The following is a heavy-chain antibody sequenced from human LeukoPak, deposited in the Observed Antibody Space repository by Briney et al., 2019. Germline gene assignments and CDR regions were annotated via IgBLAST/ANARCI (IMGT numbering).Heavy chain of an antibody. CDR1: GFTFSSYG. D-gene: IGHD3-9*01. CDR2: ISNDGSNK. CDR3: AKDGQGLTYYFDY. Sequence: GGSLRLSCAASGFTFSSYGMHWVRQAPGEGLEWVAVISNDGSNKYYADSVKGRFTISRDNSKNTLYLQMNSLRAEDTAVYYCAKDGQGLTYYFDYWGQGPLVTVSS. J-gene: IGHJ4*02. V-gene: IGHV3-30*18.